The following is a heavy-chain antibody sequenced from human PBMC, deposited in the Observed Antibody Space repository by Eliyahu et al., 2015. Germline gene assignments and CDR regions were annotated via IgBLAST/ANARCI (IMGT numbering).Heavy chain of an antibody. J-gene: IGHJ5*02. CDR1: GFXFXSXA. Sequence: EVQLLESGGGLVQPGGSLRLSCAASGFXFXSXAXXWVRXAPGKGLEWVSAISGSGGSTYYADSVKGRFTISRDNSKNTLYLQMNSLRAEDTAVYYCAKDKEIVVVPAAQYDFWSGPNWFDPWGQGTLVTVSS. CDR2: ISGSGGST. CDR3: AKDKEIVVVPAAQYDFWSGPNWFDP. V-gene: IGHV3-23*01. D-gene: IGHD2-2*01.